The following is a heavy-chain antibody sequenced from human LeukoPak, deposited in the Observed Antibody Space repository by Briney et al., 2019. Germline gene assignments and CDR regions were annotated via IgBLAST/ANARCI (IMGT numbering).Heavy chain of an antibody. CDR2: IYHSEST. Sequence: SETLSLTCTVSGGSISSYYWSWIRQPPGKGLEWIGYIYHSESTNYNPSLKSRVTISVDTSKNQFSLKLSSVTAADTAVYYCARGYSSSWYYFDYWGQGTLVTVSS. V-gene: IGHV4-59*12. J-gene: IGHJ4*02. CDR3: ARGYSSSWYYFDY. CDR1: GGSISSYY. D-gene: IGHD6-13*01.